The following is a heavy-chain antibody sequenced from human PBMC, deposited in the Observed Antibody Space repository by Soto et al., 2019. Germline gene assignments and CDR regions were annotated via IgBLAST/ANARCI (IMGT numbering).Heavy chain of an antibody. V-gene: IGHV3-30*18. D-gene: IGHD5-12*01. J-gene: IGHJ3*02. CDR3: AKDNGSGCDWLRVGDASDI. CDR1: GFTFSSYG. CDR2: ISYDGSNK. Sequence: PGGSLRLSCAASGFTFSSYGMHWVRQAPGKGLEWVAVISYDGSNKYYADSVKGRLTISRDNSKNTLYLQMNSLRGEDTAVYYCAKDNGSGCDWLRVGDASDIWRQGTMVTVSS.